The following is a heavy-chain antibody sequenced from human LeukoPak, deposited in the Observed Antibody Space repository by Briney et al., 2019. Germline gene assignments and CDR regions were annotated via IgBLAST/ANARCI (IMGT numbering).Heavy chain of an antibody. CDR3: ARTDIVVVPAAIAYYYYYGMDV. V-gene: IGHV1-69*01. Sequence: GSSVKVSCKASGGTFSSYAISWVRQAPGQGLEWMGGIIPIFGTANYAQKFQGRVTITVDESTSTAYMELSSLRSEDTAVYYCARTDIVVVPAAIAYYYYYGMDVWGQGTTVTVSS. CDR2: IIPIFGTA. D-gene: IGHD2-2*02. CDR1: GGTFSSYA. J-gene: IGHJ6*02.